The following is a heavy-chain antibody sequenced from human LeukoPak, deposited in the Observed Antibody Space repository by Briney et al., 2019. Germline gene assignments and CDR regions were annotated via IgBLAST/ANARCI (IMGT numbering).Heavy chain of an antibody. D-gene: IGHD6-13*01. J-gene: IGHJ4*02. Sequence: GRSLRLSCAASGFTFDDYAMHWVRQAPGKGLEWVSGISWNSGSIGYADSVKGRFTISRDNAKNSLYLQMNSLRAEDTALYYCAKDDNLEQLGQFDYWGQGTLVTVSS. CDR2: ISWNSGSI. CDR1: GFTFDDYA. CDR3: AKDDNLEQLGQFDY. V-gene: IGHV3-9*01.